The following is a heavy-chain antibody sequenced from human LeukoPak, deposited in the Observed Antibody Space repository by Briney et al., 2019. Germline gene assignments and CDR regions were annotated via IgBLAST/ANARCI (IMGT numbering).Heavy chain of an antibody. V-gene: IGHV3-66*02. D-gene: IGHD2-8*01. J-gene: IGHJ3*02. CDR1: GFTVSSNH. Sequence: GGSLRLSCAASGFTVSSNHMHCVRHAPEKGLEWVSIIYDAGNTHFADSVKGRFTVSRDNSNNTVYLQMNSLRPEDTALYYCARDKGGMYGLDIWGQGTMVTVSS. CDR3: ARDKGGMYGLDI. CDR2: IYDAGNT.